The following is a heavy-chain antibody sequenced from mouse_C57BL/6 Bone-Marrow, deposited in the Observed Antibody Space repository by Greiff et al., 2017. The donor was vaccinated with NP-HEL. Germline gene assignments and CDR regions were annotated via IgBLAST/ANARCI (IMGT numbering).Heavy chain of an antibody. CDR2: IDPNSGGT. CDR1: GYTFTSYW. J-gene: IGHJ1*03. V-gene: IGHV1-72*01. CDR3: ARSSFITTVDWYFDV. Sequence: QVQLQQPGAELVKPGASVKLSCKASGYTFTSYWMHWVKQRPGRGLEWIGRIDPNSGGTKYNEKFKSKATLTVDKPSSTAYMQLSSLTSEDSAVYYCARSSFITTVDWYFDVWGTGTTVTVSS. D-gene: IGHD1-1*01.